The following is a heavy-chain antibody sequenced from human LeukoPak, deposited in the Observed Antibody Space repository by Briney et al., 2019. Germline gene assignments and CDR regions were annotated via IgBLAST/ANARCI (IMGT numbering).Heavy chain of an antibody. CDR1: RFTFSNAW. V-gene: IGHV3-15*01. CDR2: IKSKTDGGTT. J-gene: IGHJ4*02. CDR3: AKRRGDCSGGQGCGDY. D-gene: IGHD2-15*01. Sequence: RAGGSLRLSCAASRFTFSNAWMSWVRQAPGKGLEWVGRIKSKTDGGTTDYAAPVKGRFTISRDDSKNTLYLQMNSLKTEDTAVYYCAKRRGDCSGGQGCGDYWGQGTLVTVSS.